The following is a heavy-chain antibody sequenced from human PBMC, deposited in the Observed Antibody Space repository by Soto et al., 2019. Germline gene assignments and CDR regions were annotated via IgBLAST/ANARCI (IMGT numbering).Heavy chain of an antibody. J-gene: IGHJ5*02. D-gene: IGHD2-2*01. CDR1: GGSFSGYY. Sequence: QVQLQQWGAGLLKPSETLSLTCAVYGGSFSGYYWSWIRQPPGKGLEWIGEINHSGSTNYNPSLKSRVTISVDTSKNQFSLKLSAVTAADTAVYYCARGSRVVVPAAMHWFHPWGQGTLVTVSS. CDR2: INHSGST. CDR3: ARGSRVVVPAAMHWFHP. V-gene: IGHV4-34*01.